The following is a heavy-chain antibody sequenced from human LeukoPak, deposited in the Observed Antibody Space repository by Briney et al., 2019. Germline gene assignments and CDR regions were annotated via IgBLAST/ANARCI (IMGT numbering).Heavy chain of an antibody. Sequence: ASVKVSCKASGYTFTGYYMHWVRQAPGHGLEWMGIINPSGGNTTYAQKFQGRVTMTRDTSTSTVYMELSSLRSEDTALYYCARGDVLDSSVYNWFDPWGQGTLVIVSS. J-gene: IGHJ5*02. D-gene: IGHD3-22*01. V-gene: IGHV1-46*01. CDR3: ARGDVLDSSVYNWFDP. CDR1: GYTFTGYY. CDR2: INPSGGNT.